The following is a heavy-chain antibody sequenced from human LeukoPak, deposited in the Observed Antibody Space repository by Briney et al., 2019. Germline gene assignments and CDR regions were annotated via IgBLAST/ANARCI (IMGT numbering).Heavy chain of an antibody. D-gene: IGHD3-16*02. V-gene: IGHV3-30-3*01. CDR1: GFTFSSYA. CDR2: ISYDGSNK. J-gene: IGHJ4*02. Sequence: GSLRLSCAASGFTFSSYAMHWVRQAPGKGLEWVAVISYDGSNKYYADSVKGRFTISRDNSKNTLYLQMNSLRAEDTAVYYCARDEYDYVWGSYRYTNDYWGQGTLVTVSS. CDR3: ARDEYDYVWGSYRYTNDY.